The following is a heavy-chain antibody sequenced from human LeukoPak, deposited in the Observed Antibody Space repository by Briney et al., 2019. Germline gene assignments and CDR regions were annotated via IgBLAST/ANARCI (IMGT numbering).Heavy chain of an antibody. D-gene: IGHD2-15*01. CDR2: ISGYNGET. J-gene: IGHJ5*02. V-gene: IGHV1-18*01. CDR3: ARAGAVVDNWFNP. CDR1: GYTFNTYG. Sequence: GASVKVSCKASGYTFNTYGITWVRQAPGQGLEWMGWISGYNGETKYAQKLQDRVTMTTDTSTTTAYMELRSLTSADTAVYYCARAGAVVDNWFNPWGQGTLVTVSS.